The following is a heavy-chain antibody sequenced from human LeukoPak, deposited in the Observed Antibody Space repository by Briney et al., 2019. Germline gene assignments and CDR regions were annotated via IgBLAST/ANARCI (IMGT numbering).Heavy chain of an antibody. J-gene: IGHJ4*02. CDR3: ASAYFYDSSGYDYAGLGHCFDY. D-gene: IGHD3-22*01. V-gene: IGHV4-39*01. Sequence: PSETLSLTCTVSGGSIISSSYHWGWIRQPPGKGLEWIGNIYYSGSNYYNPSLKSRVTISVDTSKNQFSLKLSSVTAADTAVYHCASAYFYDSSGYDYAGLGHCFDYWGQGTLVTVSS. CDR1: GGSIISSSYH. CDR2: IYYSGSN.